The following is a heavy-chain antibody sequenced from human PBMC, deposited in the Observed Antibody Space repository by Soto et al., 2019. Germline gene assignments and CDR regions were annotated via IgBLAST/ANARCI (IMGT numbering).Heavy chain of an antibody. CDR1: GFTVSSDY. CDR2: ISGGGST. Sequence: EVQLVESGGGLVQPGGSLRLSCAASGFTVSSDYMSWVRQAPGKGLEWVSVISGGGSTYFADSVRGRFTISRDNTKNTLFLQMNGLRAEDTAVYYCARETGASYMDVWGKGTTVTVSS. V-gene: IGHV3-66*01. J-gene: IGHJ6*03. CDR3: ARETGASYMDV.